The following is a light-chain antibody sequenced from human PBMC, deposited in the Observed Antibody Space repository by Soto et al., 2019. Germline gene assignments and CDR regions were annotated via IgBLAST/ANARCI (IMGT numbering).Light chain of an antibody. CDR2: GAS. CDR1: QSVIYSF. Sequence: EIVLTQSPGTLSLSPGERATLSCRASQSVIYSFLAWYQHKPGQAPRLLIYGASTRATVIPDRFSGSGSGTDFTLTISRLEPEDFAVYYCQQYGTSPWTFGQGTKVEIK. J-gene: IGKJ1*01. CDR3: QQYGTSPWT. V-gene: IGKV3-20*01.